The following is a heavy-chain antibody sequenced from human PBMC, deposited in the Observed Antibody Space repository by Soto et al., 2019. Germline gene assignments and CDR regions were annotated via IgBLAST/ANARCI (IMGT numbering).Heavy chain of an antibody. CDR1: GGSISSGGYY. CDR3: ESRTMYCSSTSCYDY. V-gene: IGHV4-31*03. J-gene: IGHJ4*02. D-gene: IGHD2-2*01. Sequence: SETLSLTCTVSGGSISSGGYYWSWIRQHPGKGLEWIGYIYYSGSTYYNPSLKSRVTISVDTSKNQFSLKLSSVTAADTAVYYCESRTMYCSSTSCYDYWGQGTLVAVSS. CDR2: IYYSGST.